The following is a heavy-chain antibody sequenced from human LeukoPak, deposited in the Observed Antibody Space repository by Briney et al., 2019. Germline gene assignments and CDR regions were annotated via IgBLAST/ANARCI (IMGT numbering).Heavy chain of an antibody. CDR3: AREVVLWFGELFAPPPSAYYYGMDV. J-gene: IGHJ6*02. CDR2: MNPNSGNT. V-gene: IGHV1-8*01. D-gene: IGHD3-10*01. CDR1: GYTFTSYD. Sequence: ASVKVSCKASGYTFTSYDINWVRQAAGQGLELMGWMNPNSGNTGYAQKFQGRVTMTRNTSISTAYMELSSLRSEDTAVYYCAREVVLWFGELFAPPPSAYYYGMDVWGQGTTVTVSS.